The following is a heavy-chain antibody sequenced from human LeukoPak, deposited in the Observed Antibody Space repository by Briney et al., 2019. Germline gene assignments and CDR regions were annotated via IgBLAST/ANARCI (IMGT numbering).Heavy chain of an antibody. CDR3: AKYGPQDSGSSHFDY. CDR2: INSDGSST. D-gene: IGHD1-26*01. J-gene: IGHJ4*02. Sequence: GGSLRLSCAASGFTFSSSWMHWVRQAPEKGLVWVSRINSDGSSTSYADSVKGRFTTSRDNSKNTLFLQMNSLRAEDTAIYYCAKYGPQDSGSSHFDYWGQGALVTVSS. V-gene: IGHV3-74*01. CDR1: GFTFSSSW.